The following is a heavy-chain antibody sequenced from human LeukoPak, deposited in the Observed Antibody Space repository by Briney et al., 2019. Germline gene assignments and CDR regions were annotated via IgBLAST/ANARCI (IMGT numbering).Heavy chain of an antibody. D-gene: IGHD1-14*01. V-gene: IGHV4-59*01. CDR2: IYYSGST. CDR3: ARETPRRKSFDI. J-gene: IGHJ3*02. CDR1: DDSISDYY. Sequence: SETLSLTCTVSDDSISDYYWGWIRQPPGKGLEWIGSIYYSGSTDYNPSLKSRVTISVDTSKNQFSLKLSSVTAADTAVYYCARETPRRKSFDIWGQGTMVTVSS.